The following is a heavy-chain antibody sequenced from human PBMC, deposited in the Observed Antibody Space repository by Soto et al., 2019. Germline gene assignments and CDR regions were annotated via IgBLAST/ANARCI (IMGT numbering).Heavy chain of an antibody. CDR1: GYTFTNYV. CDR2: ISPLKGNT. V-gene: IGHV1-18*01. D-gene: IGHD6-25*01. CDR3: ARSGEHPFDF. J-gene: IGHJ4*02. Sequence: XLVKVSFRASGYTFTNYVLHWVRQAPGQGLELMGWISPLKGNTKYAQKVQGRVSVTTDTSTNTVYMELSGLRYDDTALYYCARSGEHPFDFWGQGTLVTVSS.